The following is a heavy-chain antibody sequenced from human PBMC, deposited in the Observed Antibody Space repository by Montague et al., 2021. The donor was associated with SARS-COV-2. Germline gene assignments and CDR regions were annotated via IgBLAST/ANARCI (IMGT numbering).Heavy chain of an antibody. CDR1: GGSINPYY. Sequence: SETLSLTCAVSGGSINPYYWSWIRQPPGKGLEWIGYIYYSGSTNYNPSLESRVTILVDTSKKQFSLKLKSMTVADTAVYYCARRRGHYGMDVWGQGTTITVSS. J-gene: IGHJ6*02. CDR3: ARRRGHYGMDV. V-gene: IGHV4-59*01. CDR2: IYYSGST.